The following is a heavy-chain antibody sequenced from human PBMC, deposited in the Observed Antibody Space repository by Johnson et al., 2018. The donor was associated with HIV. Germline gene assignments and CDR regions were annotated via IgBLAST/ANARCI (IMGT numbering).Heavy chain of an antibody. CDR1: GLTVSNNY. D-gene: IGHD7-27*01. Sequence: VQLVESGGGLVQPGGSLRLSCAASGLTVSNNYMTWVRQGPGKGLEWVSVINSGGGTYYADSVTGRFTISSDNSKNTLYLKMNSLDAEDTAVYYCARAPGAGDAFDIWGQGTMVTVTS. V-gene: IGHV3-66*01. CDR3: ARAPGAGDAFDI. J-gene: IGHJ3*02. CDR2: INSGGGT.